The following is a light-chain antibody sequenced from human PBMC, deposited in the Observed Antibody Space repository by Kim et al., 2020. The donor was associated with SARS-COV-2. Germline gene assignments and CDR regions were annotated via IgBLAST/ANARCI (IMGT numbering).Light chain of an antibody. V-gene: IGLV2-18*02. CDR2: EVN. J-gene: IGLJ3*02. Sequence: GQSVAVSCTGTSSDFGDYDRVSWFHQSPGTPPKLIIYEVNSRPSGVPDRFSGSKSGNTASLTISGLQAEDEADYYCISYTSSNTYVFGGGTQLTVL. CDR1: SSDFGDYDR. CDR3: ISYTSSNTYV.